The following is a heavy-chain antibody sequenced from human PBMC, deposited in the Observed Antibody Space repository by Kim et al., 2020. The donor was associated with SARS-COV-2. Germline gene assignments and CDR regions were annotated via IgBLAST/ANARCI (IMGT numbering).Heavy chain of an antibody. CDR3: TRRRSSYVDYYYGMDV. D-gene: IGHD5-18*01. Sequence: SVKGRFTISRDDSKNTAYLQMNSLKTEDTAVYYCTRRRSSYVDYYYGMDVWGQGTTVTVSS. V-gene: IGHV3-73*01. J-gene: IGHJ6*02.